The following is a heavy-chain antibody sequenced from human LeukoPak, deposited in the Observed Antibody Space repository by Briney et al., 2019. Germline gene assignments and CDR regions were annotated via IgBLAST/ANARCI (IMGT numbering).Heavy chain of an antibody. J-gene: IGHJ4*02. CDR1: GYSFTSYW. CDR3: TVRYSGSYNDY. V-gene: IGHV5-51*01. Sequence: GESLKISCKGSGYSFTSYWTGWVRQMPGKGLGWMGIIYPGDSDTRYSPSFQGQVTISADKSISTAYLQWSSLKASDTAMYFCTVRYSGSYNDYWGQGTLVTVSS. D-gene: IGHD1-26*01. CDR2: IYPGDSDT.